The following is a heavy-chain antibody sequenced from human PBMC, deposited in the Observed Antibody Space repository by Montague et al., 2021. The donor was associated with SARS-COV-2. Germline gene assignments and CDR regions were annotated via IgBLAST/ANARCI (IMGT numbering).Heavy chain of an antibody. D-gene: IGHD2-2*01. CDR2: IKQDGSEK. J-gene: IGHJ6*02. Sequence: SLRLSFSASGFTFSSYWMSWVRQAPGKGLEWVANIKQDGSEKYYADSVKGRFTISRDNAKNSLYLQMNSLRAEDTAVYYCARDSFVVVPAASNYYYYYGMDVWGQGTTVTVSS. CDR3: ARDSFVVVPAASNYYYYYGMDV. V-gene: IGHV3-7*01. CDR1: GFTFSSYW.